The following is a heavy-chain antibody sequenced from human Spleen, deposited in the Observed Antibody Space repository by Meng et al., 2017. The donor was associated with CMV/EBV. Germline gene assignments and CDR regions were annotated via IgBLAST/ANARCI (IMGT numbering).Heavy chain of an antibody. V-gene: IGHV1-69*05. CDR1: SYA. J-gene: IGHJ4*02. CDR3: ARGGPYYYDSSGYYTSYFDY. Sequence: SYAISCVRQAPGQGLEWMGGIIPIFGTANYAQKFQGRVTITTDESTSTAYMELSSLRSEDTAVYYCARGGPYYYDSSGYYTSYFDYWGQGTLVTVSS. CDR2: IIPIFGTA. D-gene: IGHD3-22*01.